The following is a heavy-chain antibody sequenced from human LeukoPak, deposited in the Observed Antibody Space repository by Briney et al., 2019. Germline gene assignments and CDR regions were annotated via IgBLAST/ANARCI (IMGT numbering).Heavy chain of an antibody. V-gene: IGHV1-8*01. Sequence: GASVKVSCKASGYTFTSYDNNWVRQATGQGLEWMGWMNPNSGNTGYAQKFQGRVTMTRNSSITTAYMELSSLRSEDTAVYYCARRHGRCSDGSCYYPDYWGQGTLVTVSS. J-gene: IGHJ4*02. CDR2: MNPNSGNT. CDR1: GYTFTSYD. CDR3: ARRHGRCSDGSCYYPDY. D-gene: IGHD2-15*01.